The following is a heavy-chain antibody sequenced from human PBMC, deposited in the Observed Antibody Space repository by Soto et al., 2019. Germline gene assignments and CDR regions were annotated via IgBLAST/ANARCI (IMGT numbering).Heavy chain of an antibody. CDR1: GFTFSSYA. CDR2: ISYDGSNK. J-gene: IGHJ6*02. CDR3: ARDLSAVTTGDYYGMDV. D-gene: IGHD4-4*01. Sequence: GGSLRLSCAASGFTFSSYAMHWVRQAPCKGLEWVAVISYDGSNKYCADSVKGRFTISRDNSKNTLYLQMNSLRAEDTAVYYCARDLSAVTTGDYYGMDVWGQGTTVTVSS. V-gene: IGHV3-30-3*01.